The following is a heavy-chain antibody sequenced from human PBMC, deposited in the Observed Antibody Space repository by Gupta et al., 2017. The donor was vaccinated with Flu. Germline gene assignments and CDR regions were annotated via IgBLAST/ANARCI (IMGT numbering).Heavy chain of an antibody. V-gene: IGHV4-38-2*01. CDR1: GYSISSGHY. Sequence: QVQLQESGPRLVKPSETLSLTCAVSGYSISSGHYWAWIRRPPKKGLEWIGSVDHDGNTYYNVSLQSRVTMSIDTSKNQFSLKLTSVTAADTAVYFCASESEHGYDPSGRPTAGWYFGLWGRGTRATVSS. CDR2: VDHDGNT. D-gene: IGHD1-26*01. CDR3: ASESEHGYDPSGRPTAGWYFGL. J-gene: IGHJ2*01.